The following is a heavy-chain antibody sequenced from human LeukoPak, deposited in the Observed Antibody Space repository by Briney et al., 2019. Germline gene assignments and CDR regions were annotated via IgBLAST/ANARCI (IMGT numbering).Heavy chain of an antibody. CDR1: GYTFTSYD. Sequence: GASVKVSCKASGYTFTSYDINWVRQATGQGLEWMGWMNPNSGNTGYAQKFQGRVTMTRNTSISTAYMELSSLRSEDTAVYYCAKSIVVVVAATPGLYYGMDVWGQGTTVTVSS. J-gene: IGHJ6*02. D-gene: IGHD2-15*01. CDR3: AKSIVVVVAATPGLYYGMDV. V-gene: IGHV1-8*01. CDR2: MNPNSGNT.